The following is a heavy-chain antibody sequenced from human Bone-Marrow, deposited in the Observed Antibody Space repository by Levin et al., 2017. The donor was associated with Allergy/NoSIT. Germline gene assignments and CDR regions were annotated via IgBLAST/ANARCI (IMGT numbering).Heavy chain of an antibody. V-gene: IGHV4-34*01. CDR2: INHSGST. Sequence: SETLSLTCAVYGGSFSGYYWSWIRQPPGKGLEWIGEINHSGSTNYNPSLKSRVTISVDTSKNQLSLKLSSVTAADTAVYYGAREVGYCVSTSCYGGTFDYWSQGTLVTVSS. CDR3: AREVGYCVSTSCYGGTFDY. D-gene: IGHD2-2*01. J-gene: IGHJ4*02. CDR1: GGSFSGYY.